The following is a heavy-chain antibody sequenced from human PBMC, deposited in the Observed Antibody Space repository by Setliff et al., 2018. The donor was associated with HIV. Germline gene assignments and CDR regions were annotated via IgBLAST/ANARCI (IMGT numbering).Heavy chain of an antibody. CDR2: INTNTGNP. Sequence: ASVKVSCKASGYTFTNYAMNWVRQAPGQGLEWMGWINTNTGNPTYAQGFTGRFVFSLDTSVSTAFLQISSLQAEDTAVYYCARAPPRITIFGVGVSYDYYNYYMDVWGKGTTVTVSS. CDR1: GYTFTNYA. CDR3: ARAPPRITIFGVGVSYDYYNYYMDV. J-gene: IGHJ6*03. D-gene: IGHD3-3*01. V-gene: IGHV7-4-1*02.